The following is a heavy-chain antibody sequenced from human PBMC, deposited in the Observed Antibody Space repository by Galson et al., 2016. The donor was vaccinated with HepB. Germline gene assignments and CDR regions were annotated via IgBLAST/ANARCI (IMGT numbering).Heavy chain of an antibody. V-gene: IGHV3-23*01. CDR2: ISGTSGGT. Sequence: SLRLSCAASGFTFSSHAMSWVRQAPGKGLETVLGISGTSGGTYYADSVGGRFTISRDNSKYTLYLQMNSLRDEDTAVYYCARARGSGGPDYGLDVWGQGTTVTVSS. CDR1: GFTFSSHA. J-gene: IGHJ6*02. CDR3: ARARGSGGPDYGLDV. D-gene: IGHD3-10*01.